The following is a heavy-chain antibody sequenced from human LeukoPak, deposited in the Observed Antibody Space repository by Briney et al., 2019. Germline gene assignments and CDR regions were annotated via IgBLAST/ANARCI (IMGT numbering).Heavy chain of an antibody. CDR2: ISGSGGST. V-gene: IGHV3-23*01. D-gene: IGHD5-24*01. J-gene: IGHJ4*02. CDR1: GFTFSSYG. Sequence: GGSLRLSCAASGFTFSSYGMSWVRQAPGKGLEWVSAISGSGGSTYYADSVKGRFTISRDNSKNTLYLQMNSLRAEDTAVYYCARDRRWLRYYFDYWGQGTLVTVSS. CDR3: ARDRRWLRYYFDY.